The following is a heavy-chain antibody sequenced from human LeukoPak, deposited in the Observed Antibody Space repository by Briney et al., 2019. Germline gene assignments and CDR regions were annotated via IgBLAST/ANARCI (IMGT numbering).Heavy chain of an antibody. CDR2: INHSGGT. Sequence: SETLSLTRAVYGGSFSGYYWSWIRQPPGKGLEWIGEINHSGGTSYNPSLKSRVTISVDTSKIQFSLNVRSVTVADTAVYYCATGGGSVAATAFDYWGQGALVTVSS. V-gene: IGHV4-34*01. J-gene: IGHJ4*02. D-gene: IGHD6-19*01. CDR3: ATGGGSVAATAFDY. CDR1: GGSFSGYY.